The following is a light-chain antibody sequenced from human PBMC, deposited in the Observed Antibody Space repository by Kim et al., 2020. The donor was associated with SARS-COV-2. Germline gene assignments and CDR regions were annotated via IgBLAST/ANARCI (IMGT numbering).Light chain of an antibody. J-gene: IGLJ1*01. V-gene: IGLV3-1*01. Sequence: SVSPGQTASITCSGDKLGDKYASWYQQKPGQSPVLVIYQDTKRPSGIPERFSGSNSGNTATLTISGTQAMDEADYYCQAWDTSTYVFGTGTKVTVL. CDR2: QDT. CDR3: QAWDTSTYV. CDR1: KLGDKY.